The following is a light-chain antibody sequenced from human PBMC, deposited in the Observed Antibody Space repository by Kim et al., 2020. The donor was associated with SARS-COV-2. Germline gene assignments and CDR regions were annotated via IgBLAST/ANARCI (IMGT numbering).Light chain of an antibody. Sequence: SMGSRVTITCRASQTIRSLLNWYQQKPGKAPELLISLASNLQSGVPSRFSGSGSGTDFTLTISSLQPEDFATYYCQQNYNTPRTFGPGTKVDIK. V-gene: IGKV1-39*01. J-gene: IGKJ1*01. CDR1: QTIRSL. CDR3: QQNYNTPRT. CDR2: LAS.